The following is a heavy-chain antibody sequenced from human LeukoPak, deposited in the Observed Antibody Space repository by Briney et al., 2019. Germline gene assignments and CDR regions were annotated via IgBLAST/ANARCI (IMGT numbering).Heavy chain of an antibody. Sequence: RPGASLRLSCAGTGFTFSKYGMHWFRQAPGLGLEWVATVWYSGKTKYYSDSVKGRFTISRDNSRSTLYLQLTSLIAEDTALYYCASNGDDTEISVWGQGTLVTVSS. CDR3: ASNGDDTEISV. CDR2: VWYSGKTK. CDR1: GFTFSKYG. D-gene: IGHD4-17*01. V-gene: IGHV3-33*01. J-gene: IGHJ3*01.